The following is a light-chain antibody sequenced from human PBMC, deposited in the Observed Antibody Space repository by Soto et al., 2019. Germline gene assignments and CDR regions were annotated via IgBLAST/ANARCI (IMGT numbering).Light chain of an antibody. CDR1: QSVSSN. CDR3: QQHNNWPRALT. Sequence: EIVMTQSPATLSVSPGERATFSCRASQSVSSNLAWYQQKPGQAPRLLIYGASTRATGIPARFSGSGSGTEFTLTISSLQSEDFAVYYCQQHNNWPRALTFGGGTKVDIK. CDR2: GAS. J-gene: IGKJ4*01. V-gene: IGKV3-15*01.